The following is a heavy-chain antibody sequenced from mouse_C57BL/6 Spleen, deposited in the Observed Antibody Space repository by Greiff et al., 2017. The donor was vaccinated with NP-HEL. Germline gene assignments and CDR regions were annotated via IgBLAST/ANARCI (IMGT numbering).Heavy chain of an antibody. Sequence: QVQLKQPGAELVKPGASVKLSCKASGYTFTSYWMHWVKQRPGRGLEWIGRIDPNSGGTKYNEKFKSKATLTVDKPSSTAYMQLSSLTSEDSAVYYCARAPEWLLPISMDYWGQGTSVTVSS. J-gene: IGHJ4*01. CDR3: ARAPEWLLPISMDY. CDR2: IDPNSGGT. CDR1: GYTFTSYW. V-gene: IGHV1-72*01. D-gene: IGHD2-3*01.